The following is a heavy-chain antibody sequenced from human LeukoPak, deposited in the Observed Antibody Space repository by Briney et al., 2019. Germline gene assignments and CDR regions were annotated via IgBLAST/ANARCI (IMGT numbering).Heavy chain of an antibody. D-gene: IGHD6-25*01. J-gene: IGHJ4*02. Sequence: SETLSLTCTVSGGSITSNNYYWSWIRQPPGKGLEWIARIYGSGNTYYSSALMSRVTITIDTSENKLSLKLNTVPDAEKTVDYCAILRSSGWPHAKSYWGKGTLVTVSS. CDR3: AILRSSGWPHAKSY. V-gene: IGHV4-39*01. CDR1: GGSITSNNYY. CDR2: IYGSGNT.